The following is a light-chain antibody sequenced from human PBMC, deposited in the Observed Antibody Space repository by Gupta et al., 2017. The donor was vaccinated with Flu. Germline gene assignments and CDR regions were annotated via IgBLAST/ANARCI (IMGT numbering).Light chain of an antibody. Sequence: GTLSLSPGERATLSCRASQSLRNNYVAWYQQKPGQSPKLLIYGASSRATGIADRFGGSGSGTDFTLTISGLEAEDFAVYYCQQYDKSPITFGGGTKVEIK. CDR2: GAS. CDR1: QSLRNNY. CDR3: QQYDKSPIT. V-gene: IGKV3-20*01. J-gene: IGKJ4*01.